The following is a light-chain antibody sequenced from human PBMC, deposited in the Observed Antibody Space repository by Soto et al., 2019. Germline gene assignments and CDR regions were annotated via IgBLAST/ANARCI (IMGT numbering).Light chain of an antibody. V-gene: IGKV1-39*01. CDR3: QQSYMYPIT. J-gene: IGKJ5*01. CDR2: DAS. Sequence: DVQMTQSPSSLSASVGNMVTITSRASQSISTYLNWYQKKPGKAPNLLIYDASRLQSGVPSRFSGSGGATDFTLSINSVQPEDFETYFCQQSYMYPITFGQGTRMEIK. CDR1: QSISTY.